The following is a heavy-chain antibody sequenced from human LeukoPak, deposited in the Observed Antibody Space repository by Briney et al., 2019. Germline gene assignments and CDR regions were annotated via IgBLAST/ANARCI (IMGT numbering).Heavy chain of an antibody. CDR2: IYPNSGGT. D-gene: IGHD6-19*01. V-gene: IGHV1-2*02. J-gene: IGHJ4*02. CDR1: GYTFTGYY. CDR3: ARAASIAVAWNNPRPTYYFDY. Sequence: ASVKVSCKASGYTFTGYYMHWVRQAPGQGLEWMGWIYPNSGGTNYAQKFQGRVTMTRDTSISTAYMELSRLRSDDTAVYYCARAASIAVAWNNPRPTYYFDYWGQGTLVTVSS.